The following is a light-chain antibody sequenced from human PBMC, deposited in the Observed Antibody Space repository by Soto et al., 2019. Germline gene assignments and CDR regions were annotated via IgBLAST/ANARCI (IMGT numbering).Light chain of an antibody. Sequence: QSALTQPASVSGSPRQSITISCVGTSGDIGDYNYVSWYQQHPGKVPKVIIYDVSNRPSGVSYRVPGTKSGNTASLTVSGLQAEDGADYYFFSYTRSGTLIFGTGTKVTVL. CDR3: FSYTRSGTLI. CDR1: SGDIGDYNY. J-gene: IGLJ1*01. V-gene: IGLV2-14*01. CDR2: DVS.